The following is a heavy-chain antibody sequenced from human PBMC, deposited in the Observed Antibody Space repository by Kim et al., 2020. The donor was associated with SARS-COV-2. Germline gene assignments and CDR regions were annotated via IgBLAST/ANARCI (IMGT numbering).Heavy chain of an antibody. D-gene: IGHD3-3*01. CDR3: ARARSITTFGVAIELYGM. CDR2: INHSGST. J-gene: IGHJ6*01. V-gene: IGHV4-34*01. CDR1: GGSFSGYY. Sequence: SETLSLTCAVYGGSFSGYYWSWIRQPPGKGLEWIGEINHSGSTNYNPSLKSRVTISVDTSKNQFSLKLRSVTAADTAVYYCARARSITTFGVAIELYGM.